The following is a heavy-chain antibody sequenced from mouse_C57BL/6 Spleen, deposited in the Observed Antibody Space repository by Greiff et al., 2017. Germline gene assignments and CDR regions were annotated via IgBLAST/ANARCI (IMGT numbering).Heavy chain of an antibody. CDR2: IYPGSGST. CDR3: ARRKFLLTTVEGDY. Sequence: QVQLQQPGAELVKPGASVKMSCKASGYTFTSYWITWVKQRPGQGLEWIGDIYPGSGSTNYNEKFKSKATLTVDTSSSTAYMQLSSLTSEDSAVXYCARRKFLLTTVEGDYWGQGTTLTVSS. V-gene: IGHV1-55*01. CDR1: GYTFTSYW. D-gene: IGHD1-1*01. J-gene: IGHJ2*01.